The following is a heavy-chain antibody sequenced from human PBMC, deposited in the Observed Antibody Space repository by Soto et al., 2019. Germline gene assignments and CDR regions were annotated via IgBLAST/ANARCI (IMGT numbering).Heavy chain of an antibody. CDR3: ARGGIPPSGYGIAYAMDV. CDR1: GYSVSSSDYY. D-gene: IGHD1-26*01. J-gene: IGHJ6*02. V-gene: IGHV4-39*01. Sequence: PSETLSLTCSVSGYSVSSSDYYWAWIRQPPGKGLEWIGSMLYSGLTYYNPSLKSRVTLSVDTSKNQFSLNLNSVTAADTAVYYCARGGIPPSGYGIAYAMDVWGQGTTVTVSS. CDR2: MLYSGLT.